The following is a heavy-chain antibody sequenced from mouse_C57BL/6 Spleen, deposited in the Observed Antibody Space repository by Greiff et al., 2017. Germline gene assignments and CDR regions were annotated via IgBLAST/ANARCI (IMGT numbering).Heavy chain of an antibody. CDR2: IDPSDSET. J-gene: IGHJ4*01. Sequence: QVQLQQPGAELVRPGSSVKLSCKASGYTFTSYWMHWVKQRPIQGLEWIGNIDPSDSETHYNQKFKDKATLTVDKSSSTAYMQLSSLTSEDSAVYYGARSPPIVSYARDYGGQGTSATVSS. CDR3: ARSPPIVSYARDY. D-gene: IGHD2-12*01. V-gene: IGHV1-52*01. CDR1: GYTFTSYW.